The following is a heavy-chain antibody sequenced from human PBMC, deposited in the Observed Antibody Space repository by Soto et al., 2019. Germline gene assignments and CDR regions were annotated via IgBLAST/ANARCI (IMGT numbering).Heavy chain of an antibody. V-gene: IGHV1-69*08. J-gene: IGHJ6*02. CDR3: AREDRDRETGLVPAAIDGLDV. Sequence: QVQLVQSGAEVKKPGSSVKVSCKASGGTFSWYSITWVRQAPGHGLEWIGRIIPIFGIASYAQKFHGRVTITADESTSRAYKELSSLRSDDTAVYYCAREDRDRETGLVPAAIDGLDVWGQGTTVTVSS. D-gene: IGHD2-2*01. CDR2: IIPIFGIA. CDR1: GGTFSWYS.